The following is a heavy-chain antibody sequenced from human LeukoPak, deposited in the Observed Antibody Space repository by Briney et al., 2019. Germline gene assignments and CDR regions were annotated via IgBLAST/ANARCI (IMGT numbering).Heavy chain of an antibody. CDR1: GFTFSHST. J-gene: IGHJ3*01. CDR2: IWYDESNK. CDR3: ARHTYGAPGIGCGFKI. V-gene: IGHV3-33*01. Sequence: GGSLRLSCAASGFTFSHSTMHCVRQAPGKGLEWVAIIWYDESNKYYADSVKGRFTISRDNSKKTLYLQMNSLRADDTAVYYCARHTYGAPGIGCGFKIRGLGKMFTVSS. D-gene: IGHD2-21*01.